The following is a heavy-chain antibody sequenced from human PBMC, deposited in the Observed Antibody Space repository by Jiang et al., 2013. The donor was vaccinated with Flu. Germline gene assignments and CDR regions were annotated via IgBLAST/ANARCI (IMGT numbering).Heavy chain of an antibody. D-gene: IGHD6-13*01. J-gene: IGHJ4*02. CDR2: INPNSGGT. Sequence: SGAEVKKPGASVKVSCKASGYTFTDYYMHWVRQAPGQGLEWMGRINPNSGGTNYAQKFQGRVTMTRDTSISTAYMELNSLRSDDTAVYYCAVLAKYSSSWTPFDYWGQGTLVTVSS. V-gene: IGHV1-2*06. CDR3: AVLAKYSSSWTPFDY. CDR1: GYTFTDYY.